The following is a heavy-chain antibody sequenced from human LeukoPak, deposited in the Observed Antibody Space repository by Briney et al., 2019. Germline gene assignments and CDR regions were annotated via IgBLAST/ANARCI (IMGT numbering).Heavy chain of an antibody. CDR1: GFTFSSYA. CDR2: ISGSGGST. CDR3: AKDLSGSGPIMKNDAFDI. J-gene: IGHJ3*02. Sequence: GGSLRLSCAASGFTFSSYAMSWVRQAPGRGLEWVSAISGSGGSTYYADSVKGRFTISRDNSKNTLYLQMNSLRAEDTAVYYCAKDLSGSGPIMKNDAFDIWGQGTMVTVSS. V-gene: IGHV3-23*01. D-gene: IGHD3-10*01.